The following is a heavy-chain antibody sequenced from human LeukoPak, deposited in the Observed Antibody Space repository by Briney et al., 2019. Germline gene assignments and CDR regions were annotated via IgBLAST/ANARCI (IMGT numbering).Heavy chain of an antibody. CDR1: GGSISSSSYY. CDR2: IYYSGTT. CDR3: ATGGGRSRIIRY. J-gene: IGHJ4*02. Sequence: PSETLSLTCTVSGGSISSSSYYWGWIRQPPGKGLEWIGSIYYSGTTYYNPSLKSRVTMSVDTSNNQFSLKLSSVTAADTSMYYCATGGGRSRIIRYWGQGTRVTVSS. D-gene: IGHD3-10*01. V-gene: IGHV4-39*01.